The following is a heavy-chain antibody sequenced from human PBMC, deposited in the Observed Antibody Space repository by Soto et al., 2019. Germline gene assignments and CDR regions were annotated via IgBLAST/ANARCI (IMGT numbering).Heavy chain of an antibody. D-gene: IGHD1-1*01. Sequence: QVQLVESGGGVVQSGRSLRLSCAASGFTFSSYPMHWVRQAPGKGLEWVAVISYDETSKYYADSVKGRFTISRDNSKNTLYLQRNSLRAEDTAGYYCVRCWGTGDGSNLGYNWLDPWGQGTLVTVSS. J-gene: IGHJ5*02. CDR2: ISYDETSK. CDR3: VRCWGTGDGSNLGYNWLDP. V-gene: IGHV3-30-3*01. CDR1: GFTFSSYP.